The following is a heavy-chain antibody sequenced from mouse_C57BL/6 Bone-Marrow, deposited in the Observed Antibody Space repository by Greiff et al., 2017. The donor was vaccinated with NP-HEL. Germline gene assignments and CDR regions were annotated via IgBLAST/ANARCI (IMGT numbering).Heavy chain of an antibody. CDR2: IYPGSGST. J-gene: IGHJ3*01. Sequence: QVQLQQPGAELVKPGASVKMSCKASGYTFTSYWITWVKQRPGQGLEWIGDIYPGSGSTNYNEKFKSKAKLTVDTSSSTAYMQLSSLTSEDSAVYYCAVWLRRGDWFAYWGQGTLVTVSA. V-gene: IGHV1-55*01. CDR3: AVWLRRGDWFAY. CDR1: GYTFTSYW. D-gene: IGHD2-2*01.